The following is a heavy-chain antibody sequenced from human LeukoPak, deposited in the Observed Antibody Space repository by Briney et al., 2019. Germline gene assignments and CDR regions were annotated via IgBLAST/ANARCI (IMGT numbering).Heavy chain of an antibody. D-gene: IGHD2-8*02. CDR3: ARDYIVETGVVGFDM. V-gene: IGHV4-4*07. Sequence: PSGTLSLTCTVSGDSIGTYFWNWIRQSAGEGLEWIGHVYDGGRTNYNPSLKGRVTISVDTSRNLFSLRLSSVTAADTAVYYCARDYIVETGVVGFDMWGQGTMVTVSS. CDR1: GDSIGTYF. J-gene: IGHJ3*02. CDR2: VYDGGRT.